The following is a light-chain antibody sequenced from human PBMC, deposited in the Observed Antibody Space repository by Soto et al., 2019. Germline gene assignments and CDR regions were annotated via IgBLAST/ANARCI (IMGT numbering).Light chain of an antibody. CDR1: QTVSRY. CDR3: QQTYSHLWT. CDR2: AAS. J-gene: IGKJ1*01. Sequence: DIQLTQSPFSLSASVGDTVTITCRASQTVSRYLYWYQQKSGTAPKLLIYAASTLHTGVPSRFSGRGSGTDFTLTINNLQREDFADYFCQQTYSHLWTFGQGTKVDIK. V-gene: IGKV1-39*01.